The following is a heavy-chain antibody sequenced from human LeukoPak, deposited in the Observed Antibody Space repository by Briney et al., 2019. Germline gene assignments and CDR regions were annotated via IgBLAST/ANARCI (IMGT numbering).Heavy chain of an antibody. CDR2: IRYDGSNK. V-gene: IGHV3-30*02. J-gene: IGHJ4*02. CDR3: ARDSGSYSY. CDR1: GFTFSDYG. Sequence: GGSLRLSCAASGFTFSDYGMHWVRQAPGKGLEWVTFIRYDGSNKYYADSVKGRFTISRDNAKNSLYLQMNSLRAEDTAVYYCARDSGSYSYWGQGTLVTVSS. D-gene: IGHD1-26*01.